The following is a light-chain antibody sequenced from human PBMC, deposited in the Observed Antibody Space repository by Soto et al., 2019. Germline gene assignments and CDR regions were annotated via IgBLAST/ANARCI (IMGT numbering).Light chain of an antibody. V-gene: IGKV3-20*01. CDR3: KPSGRSPRKIT. CDR1: QSCSSSY. J-gene: IGKJ3*01. Sequence: EIVLTQSPGTLSLSPGERATLSCRASQSCSSSYLAWYQQKPGQAPRLLIYGASSRDTGIPDRFSGSGAGTDFTITISRLEPQAFAVYYCKPSGRSPRKITFGPGTKVDIK. CDR2: GAS.